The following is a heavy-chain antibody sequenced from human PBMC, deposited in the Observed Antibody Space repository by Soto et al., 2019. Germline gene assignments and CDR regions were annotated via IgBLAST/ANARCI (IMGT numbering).Heavy chain of an antibody. V-gene: IGHV4-39*01. CDR2: SYHSGST. CDR1: GASITSLYYY. Sequence: SETLSLTCTVSGASITSLYYYWGWIRQPPGKGLEWIGSSYHSGSTYYDPYLMSRVAMSVDTSKNQFSLKLNSVTAADTAVYYCARRGWGSSSFFDYWGQEKMVTVS. D-gene: IGHD6-6*01. J-gene: IGHJ4*02. CDR3: ARRGWGSSSFFDY.